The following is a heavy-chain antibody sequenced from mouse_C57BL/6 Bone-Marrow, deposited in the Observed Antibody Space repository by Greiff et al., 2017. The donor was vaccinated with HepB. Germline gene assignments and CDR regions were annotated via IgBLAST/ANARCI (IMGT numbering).Heavy chain of an antibody. D-gene: IGHD1-1*01. Sequence: EVQLQESGGGLVQPGGSMKLSCAASGFTFSDAWMDWVRQSPEKGLEWVAEIRNKANNHATYYAESVKGRFTISRDDSKSSVYLQMNSLRAEDTGIYYCTRQGSSFWFAYWGQGTLVTVSA. CDR3: TRQGSSFWFAY. J-gene: IGHJ3*01. V-gene: IGHV6-6*01. CDR1: GFTFSDAW. CDR2: IRNKANNHAT.